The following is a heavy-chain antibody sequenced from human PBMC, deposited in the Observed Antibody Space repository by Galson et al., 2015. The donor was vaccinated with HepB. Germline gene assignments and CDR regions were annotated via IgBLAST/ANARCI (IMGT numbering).Heavy chain of an antibody. V-gene: IGHV3-21*01. CDR1: GFTFSSCS. CDR3: ARDRGDGYNYAFDY. CDR2: ISSSSSYI. J-gene: IGHJ4*02. D-gene: IGHD5-24*01. Sequence: SLRLSCAASGFTFSSCSMNWVRQAPGKGLEWVSSISSSSSYIYYADSVKGRFTISRDNAKNSLYLQMNSLRAEDTAVYYCARDRGDGYNYAFDYWGQGTLVTVSS.